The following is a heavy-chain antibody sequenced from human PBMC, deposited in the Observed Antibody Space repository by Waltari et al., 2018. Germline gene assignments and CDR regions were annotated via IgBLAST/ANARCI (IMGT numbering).Heavy chain of an antibody. J-gene: IGHJ4*02. D-gene: IGHD3-22*01. V-gene: IGHV4-39*07. CDR1: GGSISSSSYY. CDR2: IYYSGST. CDR3: ARDYGVFSSGYYIFFDY. Sequence: QLQLQESGPGLVKPSETLSLTCTVSGGSISSSSYYWGWIRQPPGKGLEWIGSIYYSGSTYYNPSLKGRVTISVDTSKNQFSLKLSSVTAADTAVYYCARDYGVFSSGYYIFFDYWGQGTLVTVSS.